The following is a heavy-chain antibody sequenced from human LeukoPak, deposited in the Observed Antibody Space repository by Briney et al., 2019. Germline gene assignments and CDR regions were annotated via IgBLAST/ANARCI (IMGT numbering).Heavy chain of an antibody. J-gene: IGHJ4*02. V-gene: IGHV3-74*01. Sequence: PGGSLRLSCAASGFTFSNNWMHWVRQAPGKGLVWASRINPDGSGTIHADSVKGRFTVSRDNAKNTLYLQMNSLRAEDTAMYYCAIGCYYDSSGYCGFNYWGQGTLVTVSS. CDR3: AIGCYYDSSGYCGFNY. D-gene: IGHD3-22*01. CDR2: INPDGSGT. CDR1: GFTFSNNW.